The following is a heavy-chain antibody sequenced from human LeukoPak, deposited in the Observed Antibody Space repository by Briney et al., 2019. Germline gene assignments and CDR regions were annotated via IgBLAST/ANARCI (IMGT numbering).Heavy chain of an antibody. D-gene: IGHD2-21*01. Sequence: GGSLRLSCAASGFTFSSYAISWVRQAPGKGLEWVSAISGSGGSTYYADSVKGRFTISRDNSKNTLYLQMNSLRAEDTAVYYCAKKIEIGYYYYGMDVWGQGTTVTVSS. J-gene: IGHJ6*02. CDR1: GFTFSSYA. CDR2: ISGSGGST. V-gene: IGHV3-23*01. CDR3: AKKIEIGYYYYGMDV.